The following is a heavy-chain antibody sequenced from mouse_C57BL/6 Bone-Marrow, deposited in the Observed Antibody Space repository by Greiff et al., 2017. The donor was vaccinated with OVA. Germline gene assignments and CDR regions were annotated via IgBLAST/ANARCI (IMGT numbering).Heavy chain of an antibody. J-gene: IGHJ3*01. D-gene: IGHD1-1*01. CDR1: GYTFTSYW. V-gene: IGHV1-50*01. CDR2: IDPSDSYT. CDR3: ASCLLRRSKFAY. Sequence: QVQLQQPGAELVKPGASVTLSCKASGYTFTSYWMQWVKQRPGQGLEWIGEIDPSDSYTNYNQKFKGKATLTVDTSSSTAYMLLSCLTSEASAVYSCASCLLRRSKFAYWGQGTLVTVSA.